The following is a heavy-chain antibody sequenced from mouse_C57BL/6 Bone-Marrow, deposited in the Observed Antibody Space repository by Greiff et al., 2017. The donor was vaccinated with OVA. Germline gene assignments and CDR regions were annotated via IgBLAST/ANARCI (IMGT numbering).Heavy chain of an antibody. V-gene: IGHV5-12*01. D-gene: IGHD4-1*01. CDR3: ARRPTGTWFAY. Sequence: EVQLVESGGGLVQPGGSLKLSCAASGFTFSDYYMYWVRQTPEKRLEWVAYISNGGGSTYYPDTVKGRFTISRDNAKNTLYLQMSSLKSEDTAMYYCARRPTGTWFAYWAKGLWSLSLQ. CDR1: GFTFSDYY. CDR2: ISNGGGST. J-gene: IGHJ3*01.